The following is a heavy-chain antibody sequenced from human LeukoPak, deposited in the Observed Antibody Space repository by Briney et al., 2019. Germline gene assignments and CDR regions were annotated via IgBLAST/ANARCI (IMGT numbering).Heavy chain of an antibody. Sequence: RPSQTLSLTCTVSGGSISSGGYYWSWIRQPPGKGLEWIGYIYHSGSTYYNPSLKSRVTISVDRSKNQFSLKLSSVTAADTAVYYCARDSPNYYDSSGYYSDYWGQGTLVTVSS. D-gene: IGHD3-22*01. J-gene: IGHJ4*02. V-gene: IGHV4-30-2*01. CDR3: ARDSPNYYDSSGYYSDY. CDR1: GGSISSGGYY. CDR2: IYHSGST.